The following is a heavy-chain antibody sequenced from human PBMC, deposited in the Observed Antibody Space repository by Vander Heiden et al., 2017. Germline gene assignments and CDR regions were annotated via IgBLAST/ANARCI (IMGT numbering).Heavy chain of an antibody. CDR2: ISGSGGST. D-gene: IGHD6-19*01. CDR1: GFTFSSYA. J-gene: IGHJ4*02. Sequence: EVQLLESGGGLVQPGGSLSLSCAASGFTFSSYAMSWVRQAPGKGLEWVSAISGSGGSTYYADSVKGRFTISRDNSKNTLYLQMNSLRAEDTAVYYCAKGVSSGLYFDYWGQGTLVTVSS. V-gene: IGHV3-23*01. CDR3: AKGVSSGLYFDY.